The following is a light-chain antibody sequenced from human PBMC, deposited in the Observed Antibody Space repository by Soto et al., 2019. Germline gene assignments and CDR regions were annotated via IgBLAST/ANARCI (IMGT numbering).Light chain of an antibody. Sequence: EIVLTQSPATLSLSPGERATLSCRASQSVSTYLAWYQQKSGQAPSLLLYDASNRATGTPARFSGSGSGTDFTLSISSLEPEDFAVYYWQQRNNWLLTFGGGTKVEIK. CDR2: DAS. V-gene: IGKV3-11*01. J-gene: IGKJ4*01. CDR3: QQRNNWLLT. CDR1: QSVSTY.